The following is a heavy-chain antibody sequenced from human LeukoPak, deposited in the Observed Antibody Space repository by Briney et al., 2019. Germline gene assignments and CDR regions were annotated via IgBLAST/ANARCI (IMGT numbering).Heavy chain of an antibody. J-gene: IGHJ3*02. CDR3: ARDLGAWAFDI. Sequence: GGSLRLSCAASGFTFSSYSMNWVRQAPGKGLEWVSSISSSSSYIYYAESVKGRFTISRDNAKNSLYLQMNSLRAEDTAVYYCARDLGAWAFDIWGQGTMVTVSS. CDR1: GFTFSSYS. CDR2: ISSSSSYI. V-gene: IGHV3-21*01.